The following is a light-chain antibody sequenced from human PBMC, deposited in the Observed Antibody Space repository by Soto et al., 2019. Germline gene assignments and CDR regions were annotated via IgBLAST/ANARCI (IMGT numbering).Light chain of an antibody. CDR2: GAS. CDR3: QQYGRSPYT. J-gene: IGKJ2*01. V-gene: IGKV3-20*01. Sequence: EIVLTQSPGTLSLSPGERATLSCRASQSGSNNYLAWYQQKPGQSPRLLIYGASNRATGIPDRFNGSGSGTDFTLTISRLDPDDFAVYFCQQYGRSPYTFDQGTKLEIK. CDR1: QSGSNNY.